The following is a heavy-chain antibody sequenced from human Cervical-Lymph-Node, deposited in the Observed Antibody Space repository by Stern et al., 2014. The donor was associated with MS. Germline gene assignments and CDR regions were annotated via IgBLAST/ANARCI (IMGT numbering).Heavy chain of an antibody. V-gene: IGHV4-39*01. J-gene: IGHJ3*02. D-gene: IGHD1-14*01. CDR3: ARHPLVRIDAFDI. Sequence: QLQLQESGPGLVKPSETLSLTCTVSGGSISSSSYYWGWIRQPPGKGLEWIGSIYYSGSTYYNPSLKSRVTISVDPPKTQFSLRLSSVTAADTAVYYCARHPLVRIDAFDIWCQGTMVTVSS. CDR1: GGSISSSSYY. CDR2: IYYSGST.